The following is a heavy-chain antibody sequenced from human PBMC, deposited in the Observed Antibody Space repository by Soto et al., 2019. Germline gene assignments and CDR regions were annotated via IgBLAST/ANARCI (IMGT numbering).Heavy chain of an antibody. CDR1: GGTFSTYS. D-gene: IGHD3-16*01. J-gene: IGHJ6*02. V-gene: IGHV1-69*01. Sequence: QVQLVQSGAEVKKPGSSVKVSCKASGGTFSTYSISWVRQAPGQGLEWMGGIIPIFGTSNFAQNFQGRVTITADESTSTAYMELNSLRSEDTAVYYCARATNGDYVYYGLDVWGQGTTVTVSS. CDR3: ARATNGDYVYYGLDV. CDR2: IIPIFGTS.